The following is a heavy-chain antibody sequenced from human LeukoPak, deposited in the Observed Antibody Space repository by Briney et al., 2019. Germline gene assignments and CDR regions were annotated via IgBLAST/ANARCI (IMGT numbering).Heavy chain of an antibody. V-gene: IGHV3-7*01. D-gene: IGHD2-2*01. CDR2: ITQHGTEK. CDR1: GFTFGNFW. Sequence: PGGSLGLFCAASGFTFGNFWMNWVRLARGKGLEWLATITQHGTEKFYVDSVKGRFTISRDNAKKSLDLQMNSLRAEDTAVYYCATSRYCDSTGCYLSPDYWGQGTLVTVST. CDR3: ATSRYCDSTGCYLSPDY. J-gene: IGHJ4*02.